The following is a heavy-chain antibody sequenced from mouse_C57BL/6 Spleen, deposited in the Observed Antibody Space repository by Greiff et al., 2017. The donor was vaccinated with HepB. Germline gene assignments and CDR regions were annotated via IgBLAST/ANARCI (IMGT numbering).Heavy chain of an antibody. CDR1: GYTFTSYW. D-gene: IGHD1-1*01. CDR2: IYPGSGST. Sequence: QVQLQQPGAELVKPGASVKMSCKASGYTFTSYWITWVKQRPGQGLEWIGDIYPGSGSTNYNEKFKSKATLTVATSSSTAYMQLSSLTSEDSAVYYCAIGIYYYGSSYWYFDVWGTGTTVTVSS. J-gene: IGHJ1*03. V-gene: IGHV1-55*01. CDR3: AIGIYYYGSSYWYFDV.